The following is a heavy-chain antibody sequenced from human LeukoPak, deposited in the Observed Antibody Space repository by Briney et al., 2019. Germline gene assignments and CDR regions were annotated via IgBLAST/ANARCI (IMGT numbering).Heavy chain of an antibody. CDR3: VASPVGFYYGSGRYYFDN. J-gene: IGHJ4*02. CDR1: GFTFSDCY. CDR2: IATDGRST. Sequence: GGSLRLSCSASGFTFSDCYMHWVRQAPGKGLDYVASIATDGRSTFYVDSVKGGFTISRDNSENTLSLQMSSLRAEDTAVYYCVASPVGFYYGSGRYYFDNWGQGTLVTVSS. D-gene: IGHD3-10*01. V-gene: IGHV3-64D*06.